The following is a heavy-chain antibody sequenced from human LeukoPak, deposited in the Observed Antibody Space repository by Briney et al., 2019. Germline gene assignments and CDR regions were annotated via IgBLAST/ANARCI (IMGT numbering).Heavy chain of an antibody. CDR2: ISYDGSNR. CDR1: GFTFSSYA. D-gene: IGHD2-15*01. Sequence: PGRSLRLSCAASGFTFSSYAMHWGRQAPGKGLEWVAVISYDGSNRYYADSVKGRFTISRDNSKNTLYLQMNSLRAEDTAVYYCARKTPRFGDYDYWGQGTLVTVSS. CDR3: ARKTPRFGDYDY. J-gene: IGHJ4*02. V-gene: IGHV3-30-3*01.